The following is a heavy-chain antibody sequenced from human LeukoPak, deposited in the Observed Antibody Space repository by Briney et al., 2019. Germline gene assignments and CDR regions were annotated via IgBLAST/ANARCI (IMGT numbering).Heavy chain of an antibody. V-gene: IGHV1-69*01. CDR2: IIPIFGTA. CDR1: GGTFSSYA. CDR3: ARGNSGYDYYYYGMDV. Sequence: SVKVSCKASGGTFSSYAISWVRQAPGQGLEWMGGIIPIFGTANYAQKFQGRVTITADESTSTAYMELSSLRSEDTAVYYCARGNSGYDYYYYGMDVWGQGTTVTVSS. D-gene: IGHD5-12*01. J-gene: IGHJ6*02.